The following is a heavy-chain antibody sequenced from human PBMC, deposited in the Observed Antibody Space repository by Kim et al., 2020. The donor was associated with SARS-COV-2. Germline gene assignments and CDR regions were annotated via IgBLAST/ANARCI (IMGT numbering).Heavy chain of an antibody. Sequence: GGSLRLSCAASGFTFSNAWMSWVRQAPGKGLEWVGRIKSKTDGGTTDYAAPVRGRFTISRDDSKNTLYLQMNSLKTEDTAVYYCTTGRDSSGYYYHYYYYGMDVWGQGTTVTVSS. J-gene: IGHJ6*02. V-gene: IGHV3-15*01. CDR1: GFTFSNAW. D-gene: IGHD3-22*01. CDR3: TTGRDSSGYYYHYYYYGMDV. CDR2: IKSKTDGGTT.